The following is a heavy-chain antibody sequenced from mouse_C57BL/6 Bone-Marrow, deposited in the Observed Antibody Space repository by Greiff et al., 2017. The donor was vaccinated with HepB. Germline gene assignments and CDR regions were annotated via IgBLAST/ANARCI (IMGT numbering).Heavy chain of an antibody. CDR2: IHPNSGST. V-gene: IGHV1-64*01. CDR1: GYTFTSYW. J-gene: IGHJ3*01. CDR3: ASYYYGSSWFAY. D-gene: IGHD1-1*01. Sequence: QVHVKQPGAELVKPGASVKLSCKASGYTFTSYWIHWVKQRPGQGLEWIGMIHPNSGSTNYNEKFKSKATLTVDKSSSTAYMQLSSLTSEDSAVYYCASYYYGSSWFAYWGQGTLVTVSA.